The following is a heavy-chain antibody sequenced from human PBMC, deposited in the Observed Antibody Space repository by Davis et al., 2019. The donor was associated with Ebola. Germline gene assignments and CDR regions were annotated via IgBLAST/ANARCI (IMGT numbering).Heavy chain of an antibody. CDR2: ISSSGDS. V-gene: IGHV3-23*01. J-gene: IGHJ4*02. CDR3: AIDLEGDPSFWVD. CDR1: GITFGTYV. D-gene: IGHD3-16*01. Sequence: GESLKISCAASGITFGTYVMTWVRQVPGRGLKWVSSISSSGDSYYTNSVKGRFTISRDDSENTLYLQMNSLRAEDTGLYYCAIDLEGDPSFWVDWGQGTLVTVSS.